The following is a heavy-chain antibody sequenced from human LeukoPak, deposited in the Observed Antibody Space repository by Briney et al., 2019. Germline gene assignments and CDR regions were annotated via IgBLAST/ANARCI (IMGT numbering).Heavy chain of an antibody. J-gene: IGHJ4*02. D-gene: IGHD1-14*01. CDR1: GFTFSSYE. Sequence: GGSLRLSCAASGFTFSSYEMNWVRQAPGKGLESVSYISSSGSTIYYADSVKGRFTISRDNAKNSLYLQMNSLRAEDTAVYYCARDLFASTTRPTDYWGQGTLVTVSS. V-gene: IGHV3-48*03. CDR2: ISSSGSTI. CDR3: ARDLFASTTRPTDY.